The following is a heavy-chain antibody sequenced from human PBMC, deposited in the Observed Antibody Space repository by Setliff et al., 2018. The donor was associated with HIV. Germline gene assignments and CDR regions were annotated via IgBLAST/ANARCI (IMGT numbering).Heavy chain of an antibody. Sequence: SETLSLTCTVSGDSITRGSYYWSWIRQPAGKGLEWIGHIYTSGKTHYSPSLKSRITISAETSKNQLSLNLSSVTAADTAVYYCARAAYSGTYLWEPATDLWGRGTLVTVSS. J-gene: IGHJ2*01. CDR3: ARAAYSGTYLWEPATDL. CDR2: IYTSGKT. D-gene: IGHD1-26*01. V-gene: IGHV4-61*09. CDR1: GDSITRGSYY.